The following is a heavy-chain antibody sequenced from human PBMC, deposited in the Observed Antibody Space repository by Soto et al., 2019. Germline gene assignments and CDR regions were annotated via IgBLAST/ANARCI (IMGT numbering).Heavy chain of an antibody. CDR2: INHSGST. CDR3: ARGRGAVAGTTLDFQH. D-gene: IGHD6-19*01. Sequence: SETLSLTCAVYGGSFSGYYWSWIRQPPGKGLEWIGEINHSGSTNYNPSLKSRVTISVDTSKNQFSLKLSSVTAADTAVYYCARGRGAVAGTTLDFQHWGQGTLVTVSS. V-gene: IGHV4-34*01. CDR1: GGSFSGYY. J-gene: IGHJ1*01.